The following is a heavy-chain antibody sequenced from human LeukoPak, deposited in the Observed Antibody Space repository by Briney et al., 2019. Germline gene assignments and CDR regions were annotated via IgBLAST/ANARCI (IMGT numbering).Heavy chain of an antibody. D-gene: IGHD3-10*01. J-gene: IGHJ5*01. Sequence: GGSLRLSCAASGFTLSPYWMTWVRQAPGKGLEWVANIKQDGSAQHYVDSEKGRFTISRDNAKNSLYLQMNSLRVEDTAVYYCATDNYGWGSHDSWGQGTLVTVSS. V-gene: IGHV3-7*01. CDR2: IKQDGSAQ. CDR1: GFTLSPYW. CDR3: ATDNYGWGSHDS.